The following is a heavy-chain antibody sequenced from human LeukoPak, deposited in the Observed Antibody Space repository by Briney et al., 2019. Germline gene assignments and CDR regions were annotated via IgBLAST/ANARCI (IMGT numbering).Heavy chain of an antibody. V-gene: IGHV3-23*01. D-gene: IGHD5-24*01. CDR3: AKSPRDGYNLFDY. CDR1: GFTFSSYA. Sequence: GGSLRLSCAASGFTFSSYAMSWVRQAPGKGLEWVSAISGSGDSTYYADSVKGRFTISRDNSKNTLYLQMNSLRAEDTAVYYCAKSPRDGYNLFDYWGQGTLVTVSS. J-gene: IGHJ4*02. CDR2: ISGSGDST.